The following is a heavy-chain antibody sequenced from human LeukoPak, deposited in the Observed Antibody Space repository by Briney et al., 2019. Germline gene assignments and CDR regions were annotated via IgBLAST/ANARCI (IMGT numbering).Heavy chain of an antibody. CDR2: IRYDGSNK. Sequence: GGSLRLSCAASGFTFSSYGMHWVRQAPGKGLEWVAFIRYDGSNKYYADSVKGRFTISRDNSKNTLYLQMNSLRAEDTAVYYCAKDTTPPKAGFDPWGQGPLVTVSS. J-gene: IGHJ5*02. V-gene: IGHV3-30*02. D-gene: IGHD1-14*01. CDR1: GFTFSSYG. CDR3: AKDTTPPKAGFDP.